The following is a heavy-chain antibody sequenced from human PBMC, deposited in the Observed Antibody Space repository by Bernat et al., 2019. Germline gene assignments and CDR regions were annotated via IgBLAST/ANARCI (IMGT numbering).Heavy chain of an antibody. CDR2: ISSSSSYT. J-gene: IGHJ6*03. CDR3: AGGTSTSAPYMDV. V-gene: IGHV3-11*05. CDR1: GFTFSDYY. Sequence: QVQLVESGGGLVEPGGSLRLSCAASGFTFSDYYMSWIRQAPGKGLDWVSYISSSSSYTNYADSVKGRFTISRANAKNSLYLQMNSLRAEDTAVYYCAGGTSTSAPYMDVWGKGTTVTVSS.